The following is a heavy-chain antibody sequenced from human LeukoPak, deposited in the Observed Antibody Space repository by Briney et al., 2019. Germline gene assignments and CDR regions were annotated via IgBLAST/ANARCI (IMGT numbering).Heavy chain of an antibody. CDR2: IYYSGST. Sequence: SETLSLTCTVSGGSISSSSYYWGWIRQPPGKGLEWIGSIYYSGSTYYNPSLKSRVTMSVDTSKNQFSLKLSSVTAADTAVYYCARDNIVVVPAAMRSWFDPWGQGTLVTVSS. V-gene: IGHV4-39*07. CDR3: ARDNIVVVPAAMRSWFDP. CDR1: GGSISSSSYY. J-gene: IGHJ5*02. D-gene: IGHD2-2*01.